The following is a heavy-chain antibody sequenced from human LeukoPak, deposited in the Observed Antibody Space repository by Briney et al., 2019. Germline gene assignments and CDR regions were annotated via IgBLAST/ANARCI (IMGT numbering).Heavy chain of an antibody. V-gene: IGHV4-34*01. D-gene: IGHD3-22*01. CDR2: INQSGST. J-gene: IGHJ6*03. CDR3: ARDRSGYSVGYYYMDV. Sequence: PSETLSLTCAVYGGSFNGYYWSWIRQPPGKGLEWIGEINQSGSTNYNPSLKSRVTISVDTSKNQFSLKLSSVTAADTAVYYCARDRSGYSVGYYYMDVWGKGTTVTVSS. CDR1: GGSFNGYY.